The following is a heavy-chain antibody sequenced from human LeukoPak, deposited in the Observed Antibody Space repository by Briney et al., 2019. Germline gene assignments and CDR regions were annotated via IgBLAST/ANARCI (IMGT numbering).Heavy chain of an antibody. Sequence: GGSLRLSCAASGFTFSSYWMHWVRQAPGKGLVWVSRIFNPGGATAYVDSVKGRFTISRDNTKNSLYLQMNSLRAEDTAVFYCARDQYDTWSRRGNFDSWGQGTLVIVSS. J-gene: IGHJ4*02. CDR3: ARDQYDTWSRRGNFDS. D-gene: IGHD3-3*01. CDR1: GFTFSSYW. CDR2: IFNPGGAT. V-gene: IGHV3-74*01.